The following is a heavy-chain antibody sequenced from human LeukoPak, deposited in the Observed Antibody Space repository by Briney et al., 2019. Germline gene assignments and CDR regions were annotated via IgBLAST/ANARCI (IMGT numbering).Heavy chain of an antibody. V-gene: IGHV4-38-2*02. CDR2: IYHSGST. D-gene: IGHD6-13*01. J-gene: IGHJ4*02. CDR1: GYSISSGYY. CDR3: ARWQSSGWSDYFDY. Sequence: PSETLSLTCTVSGYSISSGYYWGWIRQPPGKGLEWIGSIYHSGSTYYNPSLKSRVTISVDTSKNQFSLKLSSVTAADTAVYYCARWQSSGWSDYFDYWGQGTLVTVSS.